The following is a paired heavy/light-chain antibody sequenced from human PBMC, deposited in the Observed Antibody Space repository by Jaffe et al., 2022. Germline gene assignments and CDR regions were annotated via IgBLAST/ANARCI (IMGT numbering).Light chain of an antibody. Sequence: EIVLTQSPATLSLSPGERATLSCRASQSVSSYLAWYQQKPGQAPRLLIYDASNRATGIPARFSGSGSGTDFTLTISSLEPEDFAVYYCQQRSNWPPEITFGQGTRLEIK. J-gene: IGKJ5*01. CDR3: QQRSNWPPEIT. V-gene: IGKV3-11*01. CDR1: QSVSSY. CDR2: DAS.
Heavy chain of an antibody. CDR2: ISSSGSTI. D-gene: IGHD6-6*01. V-gene: IGHV3-11*01. CDR3: ARLGIAARPGAYYYYYYMDV. CDR1: GFTFSDYY. J-gene: IGHJ6*03. Sequence: QVQLVESGGGLVKPGGSLRLSCAASGFTFSDYYMSWIRQAPGKGLEWVSYISSSGSTIYYADSVKGRFTISRDNAKNSLYLQMNSLRAEDTAVYYCARLGIAARPGAYYYYYYMDVWGKGTTVTVSS.